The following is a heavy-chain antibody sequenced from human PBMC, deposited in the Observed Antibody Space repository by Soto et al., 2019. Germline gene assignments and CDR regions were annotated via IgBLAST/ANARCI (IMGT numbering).Heavy chain of an antibody. V-gene: IGHV4-34*01. CDR1: GGSFSGYY. Sequence: SETLSLTCAVYGGSFSGYYWSWIRQPPGKGLEWIGEINHSGSTNYNPSLKSRVTISVDTSKNQFSLKLSSVTAADTAVYYCARRGLTRVVAATPPYYYYGMDVWGQGTTVTVSS. CDR2: INHSGST. CDR3: ARRGLTRVVAATPPYYYYGMDV. D-gene: IGHD2-15*01. J-gene: IGHJ6*02.